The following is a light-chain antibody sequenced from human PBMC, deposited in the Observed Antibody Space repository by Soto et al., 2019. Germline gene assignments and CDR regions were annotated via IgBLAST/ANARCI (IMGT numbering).Light chain of an antibody. CDR2: AAS. Sequence: IQMTQSPSSLSASWGDTVTVTCRASQSVSGWLAWYQQKKGEAPKXLISAASSLQSGVPSRFSGSGYGTEFNLTITSLQTDDSATYYCQQYNSYPWTFGQGTKVDIK. J-gene: IGKJ1*01. CDR3: QQYNSYPWT. CDR1: QSVSGW. V-gene: IGKV1-5*01.